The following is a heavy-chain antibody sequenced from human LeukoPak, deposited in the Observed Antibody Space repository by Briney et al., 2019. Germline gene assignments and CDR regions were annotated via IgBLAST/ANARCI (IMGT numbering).Heavy chain of an antibody. CDR2: IYYGGST. CDR3: ARDSDDYVWGSSS. J-gene: IGHJ5*02. D-gene: IGHD3-16*01. Sequence: SETLSLTCTVSGGSISSSSYYWGWIRQPPGKGLEWIGSIYYGGSTYYNPSLKSRVTISVDTSKNQFSLKLSSVTAADTAVYHCARDSDDYVWGSSSWGQGTLVTVSS. V-gene: IGHV4-39*07. CDR1: GGSISSSSYY.